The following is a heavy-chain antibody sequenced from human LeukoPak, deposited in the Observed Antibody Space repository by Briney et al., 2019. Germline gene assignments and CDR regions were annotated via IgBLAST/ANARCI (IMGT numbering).Heavy chain of an antibody. Sequence: ASVKVSCKASGYTFTSYGISWVRQAPGQGLEWMGGIIPIFGTANYAQKFQGRVTITADESTSTAYMELSSLRSEDTAVYYCASSLFWSGYYHYFDYWGQGTLVTVSS. J-gene: IGHJ4*02. V-gene: IGHV1-69*13. CDR2: IIPIFGTA. CDR1: GYTFTSYG. CDR3: ASSLFWSGYYHYFDY. D-gene: IGHD3-3*01.